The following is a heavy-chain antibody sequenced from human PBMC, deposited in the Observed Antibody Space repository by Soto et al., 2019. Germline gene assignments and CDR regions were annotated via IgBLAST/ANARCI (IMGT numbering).Heavy chain of an antibody. D-gene: IGHD5-12*01. CDR3: ARTMRWLQPMDDFDY. J-gene: IGHJ4*02. V-gene: IGHV1-69*01. CDR1: GGTFSNYA. Sequence: QVQLVQSWAEVKKPGSSVNVSCNASGGTFSNYAISWVRQAPGQGLEWMGGIIPIIGTANYAQKFQGRVTITADESTSTAYMELSGLRSEDTALYYCARTMRWLQPMDDFDYWGQGTLVTVSS. CDR2: IIPIIGTA.